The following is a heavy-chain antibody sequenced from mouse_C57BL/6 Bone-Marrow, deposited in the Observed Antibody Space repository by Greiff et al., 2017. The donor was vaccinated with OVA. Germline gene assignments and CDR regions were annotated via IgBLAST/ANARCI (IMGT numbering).Heavy chain of an antibody. D-gene: IGHD2-4*01. CDR2: IYPGGGYT. CDR3: ARSDYGGSYYFDY. CDR1: GYTFTNYW. V-gene: IGHV1-63*01. J-gene: IGHJ2*01. Sequence: QVQLQQSGAELVRPGTSVKMSCKASGYTFTNYWIGWAKQRPGHGLEWIGDIYPGGGYTNYTEKFKGKATLTADKSSSTAYMQFSSLTSEDSAIYYCARSDYGGSYYFDYWGQGTTLTVSS.